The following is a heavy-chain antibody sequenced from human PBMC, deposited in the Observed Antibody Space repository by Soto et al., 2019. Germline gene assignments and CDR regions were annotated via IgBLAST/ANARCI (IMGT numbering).Heavy chain of an antibody. V-gene: IGHV1-18*01. CDR3: ARDLGTAAPSTQSWFDP. CDR2: SSAYNGKT. J-gene: IGHJ5*02. CDR1: GYTFISYG. D-gene: IGHD6-13*01. Sequence: GASVKVSCKASGYTFISYGISWVRQAPGQGLEWMGWSSAYNGKTNYAQKLQGRVTMTTDTSTSTAYMELRSLRSDDTAVYYCARDLGTAAPSTQSWFDPWGQGTLVTVSS.